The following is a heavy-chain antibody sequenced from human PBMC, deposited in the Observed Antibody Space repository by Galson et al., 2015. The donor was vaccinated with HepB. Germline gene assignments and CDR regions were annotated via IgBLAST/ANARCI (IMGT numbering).Heavy chain of an antibody. CDR2: INPNSGGT. CDR1: GYTFTSYY. J-gene: IGHJ3*02. V-gene: IGHV1-2*02. CDR3: RAYSSSYDAFDI. Sequence: SVKVSCKASGYTFTSYYMHWVRQAPGQGLEWMGWINPNSGGTNYAQKFQGRVTMTRDTSISTAYMELSRLRSDDTAVYYCRAYSSSYDAFDIWGQGTMVTVSS. D-gene: IGHD6-6*01.